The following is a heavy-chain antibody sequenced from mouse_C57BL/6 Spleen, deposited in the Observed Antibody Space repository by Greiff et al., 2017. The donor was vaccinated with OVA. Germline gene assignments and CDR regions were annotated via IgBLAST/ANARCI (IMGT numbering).Heavy chain of an antibody. CDR2: IDPSDSYT. D-gene: IGHD2-3*01. V-gene: IGHV1-69*01. CDR3: ARSDDGL. J-gene: IGHJ3*01. Sequence: QVHVKQPGAELVMPGASVKLSCKASGYTFTSYWMHWVKQRPGQGLEWIGEIDPSDSYTNYNQKFKGKSTLTVDKSSSTAYMQLSSLTSEDSAVYYCARSDDGLWGQGTLVTVSA. CDR1: GYTFTSYW.